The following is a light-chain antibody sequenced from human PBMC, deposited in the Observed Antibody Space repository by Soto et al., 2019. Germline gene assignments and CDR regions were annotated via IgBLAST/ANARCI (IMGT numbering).Light chain of an antibody. Sequence: EIVLTQSPGTLSLSPGERATLSCRASQSVSSSYLAWYQQKPGQAPRLLIYGASSRATGIPDRFSGSGSGTDSTLTISRLEPEDFAVYYCQQYGSSPWTFGHGTKVEIK. V-gene: IGKV3-20*01. CDR1: QSVSSSY. CDR3: QQYGSSPWT. CDR2: GAS. J-gene: IGKJ1*01.